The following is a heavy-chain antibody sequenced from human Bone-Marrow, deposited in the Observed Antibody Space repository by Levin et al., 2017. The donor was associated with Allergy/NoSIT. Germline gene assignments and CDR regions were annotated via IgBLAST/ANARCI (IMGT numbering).Heavy chain of an antibody. J-gene: IGHJ4*02. Sequence: VASVKVSCKTAGYTFADYYLHWVRQAPGQGLEWMGWINPKTGGTNYAQNLQGWATMTRDTSINTAYLDLTRLKSDDTAVYYCAKDDGTSSGPDYWGQGTLVTVSS. CDR3: AKDDGTSSGPDY. V-gene: IGHV1-2*04. CDR2: INPKTGGT. D-gene: IGHD6-6*01. CDR1: GYTFADYY.